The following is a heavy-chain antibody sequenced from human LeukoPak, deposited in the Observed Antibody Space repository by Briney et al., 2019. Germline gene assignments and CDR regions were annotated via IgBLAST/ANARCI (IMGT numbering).Heavy chain of an antibody. CDR1: GFTFSSYS. D-gene: IGHD3-22*01. Sequence: GGSLRLSCAASGFTFSSYSMNWVRQAPGKGLEWVPYISSSSSTIYYADSVKGRFTISRDNAKNSLYLQMNSLRAEDTAVYYCARDIDSTMIVVPGGPFDYWGQGTLVTVSS. CDR2: ISSSSSTI. V-gene: IGHV3-48*04. CDR3: ARDIDSTMIVVPGGPFDY. J-gene: IGHJ4*02.